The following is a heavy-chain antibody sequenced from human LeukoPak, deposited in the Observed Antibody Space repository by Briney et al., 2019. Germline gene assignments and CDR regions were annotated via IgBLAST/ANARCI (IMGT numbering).Heavy chain of an antibody. CDR2: IGTAGNT. D-gene: IGHD6-19*01. J-gene: IGHJ4*02. V-gene: IGHV3-13*01. CDR3: ARSKSYSSGWTDFDY. Sequence: GGSLRLSCAASGFTFSSHDMHWVRQPTGKGLEWVSVIGTAGNTYYADSVKGRFTISRENAKNSLSLQMDNLRAGDTAVYYCARSKSYSSGWTDFDYWGQGTLVAVSS. CDR1: GFTFSSHD.